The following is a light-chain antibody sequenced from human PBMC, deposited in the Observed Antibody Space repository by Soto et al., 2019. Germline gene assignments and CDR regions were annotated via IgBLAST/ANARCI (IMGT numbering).Light chain of an antibody. CDR1: QSVSSSD. V-gene: IGKV3-20*01. Sequence: EIVLTQSPGTLSLSPGERATLSCRASQSVSSSDLAWYQQKPGQAPRLLIYGASSRATGIPDRFSGSGSGIDSTLTISRLEPEDFEVYYCQHYGGSRTFGQGTKVEIK. J-gene: IGKJ1*01. CDR3: QHYGGSRT. CDR2: GAS.